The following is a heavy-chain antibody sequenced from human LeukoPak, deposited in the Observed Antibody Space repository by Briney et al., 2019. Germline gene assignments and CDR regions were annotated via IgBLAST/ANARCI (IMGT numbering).Heavy chain of an antibody. Sequence: GGSLRLSCAASGFTFSNYVIHWVRQAPGKGLEWVAVISYDGSKKYYADSVKGRFTISRDNSKNTLYLQMNSLRAEDTAVYYCARGPSGYHNTGGQGTLVTVSS. D-gene: IGHD5-12*01. CDR2: ISYDGSKK. V-gene: IGHV3-30-3*01. CDR3: ARGPSGYHNT. J-gene: IGHJ4*02. CDR1: GFTFSNYV.